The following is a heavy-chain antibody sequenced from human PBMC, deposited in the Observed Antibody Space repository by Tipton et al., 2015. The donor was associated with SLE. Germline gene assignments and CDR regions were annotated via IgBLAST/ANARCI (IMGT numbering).Heavy chain of an antibody. Sequence: TLSLTCTVSGGSISSYYWSWIRQPPGKGLEWIGYIYYSGSTNYNPSLKSRVTISVDTSKNQFSLKLSSVTAADTAVYYCARGGSSSPAPYYYYYMDVWGKGTPVTVSS. CDR1: GGSISSYY. V-gene: IGHV4-59*01. CDR2: IYYSGST. CDR3: ARGGSSSPAPYYYYYMDV. J-gene: IGHJ6*03. D-gene: IGHD6-13*01.